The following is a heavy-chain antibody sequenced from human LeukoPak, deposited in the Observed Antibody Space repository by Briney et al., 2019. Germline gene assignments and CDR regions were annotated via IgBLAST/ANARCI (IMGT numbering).Heavy chain of an antibody. CDR1: GFTFSSYA. CDR3: ARDGETLYSGSYPFDI. Sequence: GGSLRLSCAASGFTFSSYAMHWVRQAPGKGLEYVSAISSNGGSTYYASSVKGRFTISRDNSKNTLYLQMGSLRAEDMAVYYCARDGETLYSGSYPFDIWGQGTMVTVSS. J-gene: IGHJ3*02. V-gene: IGHV3-64*01. CDR2: ISSNGGST. D-gene: IGHD1-26*01.